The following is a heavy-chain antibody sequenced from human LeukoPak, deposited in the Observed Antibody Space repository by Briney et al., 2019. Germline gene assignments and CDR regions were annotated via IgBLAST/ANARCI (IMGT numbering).Heavy chain of an antibody. V-gene: IGHV3-7*03. J-gene: IGHJ4*02. CDR1: GFTFSSHW. CDR3: AKPAKTDYVDY. Sequence: GGSLRLSCAASGFTFSSHWMSWVRQAPGKGPEWVANIKKDGSEKYYVDAVKGRFTISRDNAKTSLYLQMNSLRAEDTAVYYCAKPAKTDYVDYWGQGTLVTVSS. D-gene: IGHD4/OR15-4a*01. CDR2: IKKDGSEK.